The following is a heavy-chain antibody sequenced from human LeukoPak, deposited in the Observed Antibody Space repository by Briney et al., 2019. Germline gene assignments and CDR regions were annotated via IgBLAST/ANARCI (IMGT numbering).Heavy chain of an antibody. CDR2: INQDGSEK. V-gene: IGHV3-7*01. CDR1: GFTFSNYW. J-gene: IGHJ4*02. CDR3: ARNGLYYYDSCGYFDY. Sequence: GGSLRLSCAASGFTFSNYWMSWVRLAPGKGLEWVANINQDGSEKYYVDSVKGRFTISRDNAQNSLYLQMNSLRAEDTAVYYCARNGLYYYDSCGYFDYWGQGTLVTVSS. D-gene: IGHD3-22*01.